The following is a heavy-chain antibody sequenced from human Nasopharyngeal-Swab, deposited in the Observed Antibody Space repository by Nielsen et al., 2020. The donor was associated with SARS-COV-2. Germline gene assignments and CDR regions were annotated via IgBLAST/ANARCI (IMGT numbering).Heavy chain of an antibody. D-gene: IGHD6-13*01. V-gene: IGHV3-30*02. J-gene: IGHJ4*02. CDR2: IRYDGSNK. CDR1: GFTFSSYG. Sequence: GESLKISCAASGFTFSSYGMHWVRQAPGKGLEWVAFIRYDGSNKYYADSVKGRFTISRDNSKNTLYLQMNSLRAEDTAVYYGAKEWDSSSWYYFDYWGQGTLVTVSS. CDR3: AKEWDSSSWYYFDY.